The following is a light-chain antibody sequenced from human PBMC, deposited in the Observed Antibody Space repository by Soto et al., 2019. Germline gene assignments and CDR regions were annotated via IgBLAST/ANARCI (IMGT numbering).Light chain of an antibody. V-gene: IGKV1-39*01. CDR2: AAS. CDR3: QQSYSTPQRT. J-gene: IGKJ1*01. CDR1: QSISSF. Sequence: DVQMTQSPSSLSASVGDRVTITCRASQSISSFLNWFQQKPGKAPNLLIYAASSLQGGVPSRFSGSGSGTDFTLTISSLQPEDFATYYCQQSYSTPQRTFGQGTKVDIK.